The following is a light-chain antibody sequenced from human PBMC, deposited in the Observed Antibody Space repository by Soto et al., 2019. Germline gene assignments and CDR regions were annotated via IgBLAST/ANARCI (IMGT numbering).Light chain of an antibody. J-gene: IGKJ5*01. V-gene: IGKV3-11*01. CDR2: GAS. CDR1: QSVSSY. CDR3: QQRSNWPPIT. Sequence: DIVLTQSPATLSLSPGERATLSCRASQSVSSYFAWYQQKPGQAPRLLIYGASTRATGTPARFSGRGSGTEFTLTISSLEPEDFAVYYCQQRSNWPPITFGQGTRLEI.